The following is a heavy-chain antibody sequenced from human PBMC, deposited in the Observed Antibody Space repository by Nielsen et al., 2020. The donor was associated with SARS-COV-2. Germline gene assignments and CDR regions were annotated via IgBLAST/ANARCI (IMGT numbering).Heavy chain of an antibody. Sequence: SCASSGFTFSSYAMHWVRQAPGKGLEWVAVISYDGSNKYYADSVKLRFTISRDNSKNTLYLQMNSLRAEDTAVYYCARDTHIVVVVAATSPLSVPSRWGQGTLVTVSS. CDR1: GFTFSSYA. CDR3: ARDTHIVVVVAATSPLSVPSR. V-gene: IGHV3-30*04. CDR2: ISYDGSNK. D-gene: IGHD2-15*01. J-gene: IGHJ4*02.